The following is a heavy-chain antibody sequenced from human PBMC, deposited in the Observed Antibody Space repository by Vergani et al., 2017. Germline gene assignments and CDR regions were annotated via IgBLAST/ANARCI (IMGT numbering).Heavy chain of an antibody. CDR1: GYTFTSFA. V-gene: IGHV7-4-1*02. CDR3: ARDLGYEGSGSYYTGGY. CDR2: INTNTGNP. J-gene: IGHJ4*02. D-gene: IGHD3-10*01. Sequence: QVQLVQSGSELKKPGASVKVSCKASGYTFTSFAMNWVRQAPGQGLEWMGLINTNTGNPTYAHGFTGRFVFSLDTSVSTAYLQISSLKAEDTAVYYCARDLGYEGSGSYYTGGYWGQGTLVTVAS.